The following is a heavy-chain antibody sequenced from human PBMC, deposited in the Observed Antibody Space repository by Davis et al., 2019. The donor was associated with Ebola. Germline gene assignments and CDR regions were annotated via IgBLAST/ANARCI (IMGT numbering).Heavy chain of an antibody. CDR3: ARAPPATTRGGEYYYYGMDV. CDR2: ISSSGSTI. Sequence: PGGSLRLSCAASGFTFSDYYMSWIRQAPGKGLEWVSYISSSGSTIYYADSVKGRFTISRDNAKNSLYLQMNSLRAEDTAVYYCARAPPATTRGGEYYYYGMDVWGQGTTVTVSS. J-gene: IGHJ6*02. CDR1: GFTFSDYY. D-gene: IGHD5-24*01. V-gene: IGHV3-11*01.